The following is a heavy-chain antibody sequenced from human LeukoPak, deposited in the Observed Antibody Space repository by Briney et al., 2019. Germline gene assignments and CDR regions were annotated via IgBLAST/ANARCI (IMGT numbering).Heavy chain of an antibody. J-gene: IGHJ4*02. CDR2: ISSSSSYI. D-gene: IGHD4-23*01. Sequence: GGSLRLSCAASGFTLSSYSMNWVRQAPGKGLEWVSSISSSSSYIYYADSVKGRFTISRDNAKNSLYLQMNSLRAEDTAVYYCARAPTVVTEYYFDYWGQGTLVTVSS. CDR1: GFTLSSYS. CDR3: ARAPTVVTEYYFDY. V-gene: IGHV3-21*01.